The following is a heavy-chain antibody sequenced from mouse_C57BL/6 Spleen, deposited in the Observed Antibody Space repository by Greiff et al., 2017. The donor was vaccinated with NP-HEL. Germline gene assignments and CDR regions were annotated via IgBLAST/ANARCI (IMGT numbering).Heavy chain of an antibody. CDR3: AKWEGTWFAY. Sequence: EVHLVESGGDLVKPGGSLKLSCAASGFTFSSYGMSWVRQTPDKRLEWVATISSGGSSTYYPDSVKGRFTISRDNAKNTLYLQMSSLKSEDTAMYYCAKWEGTWFAYWGQGTLVTVSA. J-gene: IGHJ3*01. CDR2: ISSGGSST. D-gene: IGHD1-3*01. V-gene: IGHV5-6*01. CDR1: GFTFSSYG.